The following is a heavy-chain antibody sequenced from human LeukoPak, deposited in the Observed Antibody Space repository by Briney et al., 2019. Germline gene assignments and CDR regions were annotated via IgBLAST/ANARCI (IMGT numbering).Heavy chain of an antibody. J-gene: IGHJ4*02. D-gene: IGHD2-2*01. CDR3: ARDRPGGSSLDY. V-gene: IGHV4-59*01. Sequence: SETLSLTCTVSGGFISSYYWSWIRQPPGKRLEWIGYISYSGSTNYNPSLKSRVTISVDTSKNQFSLNLSSVTAADTAVYYCARDRPGGSSLDYWGQGTLVTVSS. CDR1: GGFISSYY. CDR2: ISYSGST.